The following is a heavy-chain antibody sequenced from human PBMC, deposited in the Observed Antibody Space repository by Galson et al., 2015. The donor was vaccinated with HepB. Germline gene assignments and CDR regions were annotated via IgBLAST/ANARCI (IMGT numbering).Heavy chain of an antibody. J-gene: IGHJ4*02. CDR1: GFSLSTSGMC. CDR2: IDWDDDK. D-gene: IGHD3-22*01. CDR3: ARARGDSSGYFAIGSYYFDY. Sequence: PALVKPTQTLTLTCTFSGFSLSTSGMCVSWIRQPPGKALEWLARIDWDDDKYYSTSLKTRLTISKDTSKNQVVLTMTNMDPVDTATYYCARARGDSSGYFAIGSYYFDYWGQGTLVTVSS. V-gene: IGHV2-70*11.